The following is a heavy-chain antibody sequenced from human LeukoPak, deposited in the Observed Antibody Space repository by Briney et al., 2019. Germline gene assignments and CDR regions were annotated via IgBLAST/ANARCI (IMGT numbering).Heavy chain of an antibody. CDR1: GLTFSGYW. CDR2: ISSNGDST. D-gene: IGHD2-2*01. Sequence: GGSLRLSCAATGLTFSGYWMSWVRQAPGKGLEYVSAISSNGDSTYYANSVMGRSTISRDNSKNTLFLQMGSLRAEGMAVYYCARARGAAATRYYFDYWGQGTLVTVSS. CDR3: ARARGAAATRYYFDY. J-gene: IGHJ4*02. V-gene: IGHV3-64*01.